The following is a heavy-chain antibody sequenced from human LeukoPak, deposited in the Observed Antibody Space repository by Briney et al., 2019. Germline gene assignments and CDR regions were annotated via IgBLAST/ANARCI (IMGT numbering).Heavy chain of an antibody. J-gene: IGHJ4*02. CDR2: MNPNSGNT. V-gene: IGHV1-8*01. CDR1: GYTFTTYD. D-gene: IGHD6-13*01. Sequence: ASVKVSCKASGYTFTTYDINWVRQATGQGLEWMGWMNPNSGNTGSAQKFQGRVTMTRNTSISTAYMELSSLRSEDTAVYYCARIAAPGDRRLNYWGQGTLVTVSS. CDR3: ARIAAPGDRRLNY.